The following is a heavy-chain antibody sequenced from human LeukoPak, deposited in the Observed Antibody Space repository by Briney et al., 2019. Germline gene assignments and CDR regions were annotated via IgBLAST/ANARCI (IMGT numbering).Heavy chain of an antibody. V-gene: IGHV3-48*04. CDR1: GFTFSNAW. Sequence: GGSLRLSCAASGFTFSNAWMIWVRQAPGKGLEWVSFISPSGGTIYYADSVKGRFTISRDNAKNSLYLQMNSLRPEDTALYYCARGRGSWGQGTLVTVSS. CDR2: ISPSGGTI. CDR3: ARGRGS. J-gene: IGHJ5*02.